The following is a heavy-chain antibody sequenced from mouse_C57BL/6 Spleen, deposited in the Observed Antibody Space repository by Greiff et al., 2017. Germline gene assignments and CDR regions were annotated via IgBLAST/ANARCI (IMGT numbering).Heavy chain of an antibody. CDR2: IDPSDSYT. CDR3: ARGRLRRGDFGC. D-gene: IGHD2-4*01. V-gene: IGHV1-50*01. Sequence: VQLQQPGAELVKPGASVKLSCKASGYTFTSYWMQWVKQRPGQGLEWIGEIDPSDSYTNYNQKFKGKATLTVDTSSSTAYMQLSSLTSEDSAVYYCARGRLRRGDFGCWGQGTTLTASS. J-gene: IGHJ2*01. CDR1: GYTFTSYW.